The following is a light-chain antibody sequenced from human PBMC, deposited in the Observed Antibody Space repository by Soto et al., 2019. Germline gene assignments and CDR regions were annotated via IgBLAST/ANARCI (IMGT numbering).Light chain of an antibody. CDR1: QSVSSY. CDR3: QQRSNWPPYT. CDR2: DAV. J-gene: IGKJ2*01. V-gene: IGKV3-11*01. Sequence: EIVLTQSPATLSLSPGERATLSCRASQSVSSYLAWYQQKPGQAPRLLIYDAVNRATGIPARFSGSGSGTDFTLTISSLEPEDFAVYYCQQRSNWPPYTFGQGTKLEIK.